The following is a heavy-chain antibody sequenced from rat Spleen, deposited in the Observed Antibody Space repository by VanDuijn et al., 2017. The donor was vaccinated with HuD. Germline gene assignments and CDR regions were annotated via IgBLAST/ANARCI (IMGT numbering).Heavy chain of an antibody. V-gene: IGHV1-60*01. Sequence: QVQLQQSGAELTKPGSSVKISCKASGYTFPSYDISWIKQRPGQALEWIGAINPGSGGTGYNEKFKGKATLTVDRSSSTAFMQLSSLTPEDTAVYYCARSPTEGTLAAYYFDYWGQGVMVTVSS. D-gene: IGHD1-11*01. CDR1: GYTFPSYD. CDR2: INPGSGGT. J-gene: IGHJ2*01. CDR3: ARSPTEGTLAAYYFDY.